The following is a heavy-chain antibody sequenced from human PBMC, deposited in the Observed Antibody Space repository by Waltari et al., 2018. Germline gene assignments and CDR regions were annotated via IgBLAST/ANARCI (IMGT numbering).Heavy chain of an antibody. CDR2: INPNSGNT. J-gene: IGHJ5*02. Sequence: QVQLVQSGAEVKKPGASVKVSCKASGYTFTSYDIHWVRQATGQGLEWMGWINPNSGNTGYAQKFQDRLIMTTDTSISTAYMELTSLTSEDTAVYYCARGAAAGKGAHWFDPWGQGTLVIVSS. V-gene: IGHV1-8*01. CDR1: GYTFTSYD. CDR3: ARGAAAGKGAHWFDP. D-gene: IGHD6-13*01.